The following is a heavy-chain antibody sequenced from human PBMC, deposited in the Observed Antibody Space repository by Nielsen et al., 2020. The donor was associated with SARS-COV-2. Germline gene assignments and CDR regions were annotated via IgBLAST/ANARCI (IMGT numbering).Heavy chain of an antibody. CDR3: ARGGSIPARPLDY. V-gene: IGHV1-24*01. Sequence: ASVKVSCKVSGFTLTELSMHWVRQAPGKGLEWMGGFDPEDGETIYAQKFQGRVTVTRDTSISTAYMELTRLRSDDTAVYYCARGGSIPARPLDYWGLGTLVTVSS. CDR1: GFTLTELS. J-gene: IGHJ4*02. D-gene: IGHD6-6*01. CDR2: FDPEDGET.